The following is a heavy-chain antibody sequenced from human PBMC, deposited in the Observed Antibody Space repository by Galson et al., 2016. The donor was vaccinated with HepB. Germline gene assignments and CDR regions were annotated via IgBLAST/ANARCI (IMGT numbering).Heavy chain of an antibody. Sequence: SVKVSCKASGYTFTNHAMHWVRQAPGQSLEWMGWINTGKGNTKYSQKFQDRVTITRDKSASTGYTELSNLRSEDTAVYFCARLSTSGTYFGYWGQGVMVTVSS. V-gene: IGHV1-3*04. D-gene: IGHD1-26*01. J-gene: IGHJ4*02. CDR2: INTGKGNT. CDR3: ARLSTSGTYFGY. CDR1: GYTFTNHA.